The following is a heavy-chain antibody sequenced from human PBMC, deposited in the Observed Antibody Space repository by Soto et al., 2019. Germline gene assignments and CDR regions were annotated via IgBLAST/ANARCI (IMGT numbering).Heavy chain of an antibody. Sequence: QVQLVQSGAEVKKPGASVKVSCKASGYTFTSYGISWVRQAPGQGLEWMGWISACNGNTNYAQKLQGRVTMTTDTSTSTAYMELRSLRSDDTAVYYCARERTVTTDRSGVGDPHPPPDYWGQGTLVTVSS. V-gene: IGHV1-18*01. CDR2: ISACNGNT. D-gene: IGHD4-17*01. CDR3: ARERTVTTDRSGVGDPHPPPDY. J-gene: IGHJ4*02. CDR1: GYTFTSYG.